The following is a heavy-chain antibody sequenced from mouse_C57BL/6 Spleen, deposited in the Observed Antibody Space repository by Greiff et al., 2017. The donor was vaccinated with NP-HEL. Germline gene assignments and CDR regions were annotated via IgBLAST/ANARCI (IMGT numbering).Heavy chain of an antibody. CDR3: ARGITTVGRAMDY. Sequence: QVQLQQSGAELVKPGASVKMSCKASGYTFTSYWITWVKQRPGQGLEWIGDIYPGSGSTNYNEKFKSKATLTVDTSSSTAYMQLSSLTSEDSAVYYCARGITTVGRAMDYWGQGTSVTVSS. V-gene: IGHV1-55*01. J-gene: IGHJ4*01. D-gene: IGHD1-1*01. CDR1: GYTFTSYW. CDR2: IYPGSGST.